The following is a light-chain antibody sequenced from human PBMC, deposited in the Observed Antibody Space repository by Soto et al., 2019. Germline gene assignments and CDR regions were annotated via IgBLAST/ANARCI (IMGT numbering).Light chain of an antibody. Sequence: QSALTQPRSVSGSPGQSVTISCTGTSSDVGGYNYVSWYQQHPGKAPKLMIYDVSKRPSGVPDRFSGSKSGNTASLTISGLQAEDEADYYCCSYAGSYTSRNYVFGTGTKLTVL. CDR3: CSYAGSYTSRNYV. CDR1: SSDVGGYNY. V-gene: IGLV2-11*01. CDR2: DVS. J-gene: IGLJ1*01.